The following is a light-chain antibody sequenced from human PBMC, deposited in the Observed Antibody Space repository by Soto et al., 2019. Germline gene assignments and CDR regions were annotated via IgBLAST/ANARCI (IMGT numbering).Light chain of an antibody. V-gene: IGLV2-23*02. CDR1: SSDVGSYNL. CDR2: EVN. CDR3: CSYAGSSTWV. J-gene: IGLJ2*01. Sequence: QSALTQPASVSGSVGQSITISCTGTSSDVGSYNLVSWYQQHPGKAPKFMIYEVNKRPSGVSNRFSGSKSGNTASLPISGLQAEDEADYYCCSYAGSSTWVFGGGTKLTVL.